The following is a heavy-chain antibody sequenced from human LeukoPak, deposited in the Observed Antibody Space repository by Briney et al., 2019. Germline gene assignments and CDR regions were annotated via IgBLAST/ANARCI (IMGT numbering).Heavy chain of an antibody. J-gene: IGHJ4*02. D-gene: IGHD5-12*01. CDR3: AKADDGYNFINLYY. Sequence: QPGGSLRLSCAASGFTFSSYWMSWVRQAPGKGLEWVSAISGSGGSTYYADSVKGRFTISRDNSKNTLYLQMNSLRADDTAVYYCAKADDGYNFINLYYWGQGTLVTVSS. V-gene: IGHV3-23*01. CDR2: ISGSGGST. CDR1: GFTFSSYW.